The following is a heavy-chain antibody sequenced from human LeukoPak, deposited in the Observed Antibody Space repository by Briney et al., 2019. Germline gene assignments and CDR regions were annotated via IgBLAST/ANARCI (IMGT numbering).Heavy chain of an antibody. Sequence: PGGSLRLSCAASGFTVSSNYMSWVRQAPGKGLEWVSVIYSGGSTYYADSVKGRFTISRDNSKNTLYLQMNSLRAEDTAVYYCARSSHFLSRLYYWGQGTLVTVSS. CDR3: ARSSHFLSRLYY. D-gene: IGHD3-3*01. V-gene: IGHV3-66*01. CDR1: GFTVSSNY. CDR2: IYSGGST. J-gene: IGHJ4*02.